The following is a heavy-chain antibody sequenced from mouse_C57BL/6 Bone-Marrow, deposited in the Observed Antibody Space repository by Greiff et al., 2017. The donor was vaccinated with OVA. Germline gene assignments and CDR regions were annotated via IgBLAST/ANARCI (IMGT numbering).Heavy chain of an antibody. Sequence: EVKLMESGGDLVKPGGSLKLSCAASGFTFSSYGMSWVRQTPDKRLEWVATISSGGSYTYYPDSVKGRFTISRDNAKNTLYLQMSSLKSEDTAMYYCARQAGLITTVVVDYWGQGTTLTVSS. CDR2: ISSGGSYT. CDR1: GFTFSSYG. V-gene: IGHV5-6*01. CDR3: ARQAGLITTVVVDY. D-gene: IGHD1-1*01. J-gene: IGHJ2*01.